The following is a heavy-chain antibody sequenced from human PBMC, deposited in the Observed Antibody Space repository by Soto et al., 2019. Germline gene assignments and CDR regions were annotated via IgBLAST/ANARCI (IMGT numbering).Heavy chain of an antibody. V-gene: IGHV4-59*01. CDR2: IYYSGST. D-gene: IGHD3-22*01. J-gene: IGHJ4*02. CDR1: GGSIISYY. Sequence: TLSLTCTVSGGSIISYYWSWIRHPPGKGLEWIGYIYYSGSTNYNPSLKSRVTISVDTSKNQFSLKLSSVTAADTAVYYCARDAGYYDSSGYRSFDYWGQGTLVTVS. CDR3: ARDAGYYDSSGYRSFDY.